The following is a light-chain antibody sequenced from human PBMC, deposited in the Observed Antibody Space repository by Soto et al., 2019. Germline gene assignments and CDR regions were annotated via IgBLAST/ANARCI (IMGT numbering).Light chain of an antibody. Sequence: EIVLTQSPATLSLSPGKRATLSCRASQSVTNNLAWYQQKPGQAPRLLIYDASTRATGIPARFSGSGSGTEFTLTISSLQSEDFAVFYCQQYFDWPQSFGQGTKV. J-gene: IGKJ1*01. CDR2: DAS. CDR3: QQYFDWPQS. CDR1: QSVTNN. V-gene: IGKV3-15*01.